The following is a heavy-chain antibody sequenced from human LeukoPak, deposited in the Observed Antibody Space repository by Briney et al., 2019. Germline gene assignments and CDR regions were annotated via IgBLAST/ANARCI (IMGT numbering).Heavy chain of an antibody. CDR3: ARGRGITFGGVIVY. CDR1: GYTFTGYY. CDR2: INPSGGST. D-gene: IGHD3-16*02. Sequence: ASVKVSCKASGYTFTGYYMHWVRQAPGQGLEWMGIINPSGGSTSYAQKFQGRVTMTTDTSTSTAYMELRSLRSDDTAVYYCARGRGITFGGVIVYWGQGTLVTVSS. J-gene: IGHJ4*02. V-gene: IGHV1-46*01.